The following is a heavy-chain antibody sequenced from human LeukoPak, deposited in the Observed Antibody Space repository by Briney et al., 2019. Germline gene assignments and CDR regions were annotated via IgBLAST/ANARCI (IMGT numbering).Heavy chain of an antibody. CDR1: GFTFSAYW. Sequence: GGSLSLSCTASGFTFSAYWMTWVRQAPGKGLEFVANIKGDGSQKEYVDSVKGRFTISRDNAKNSLYLQMISLRAEDTAVYYCARWRGAQSEFEYGGQGTLVTVSS. V-gene: IGHV3-7*01. CDR2: IKGDGSQK. D-gene: IGHD3-3*01. CDR3: ARWRGAQSEFEY. J-gene: IGHJ4*02.